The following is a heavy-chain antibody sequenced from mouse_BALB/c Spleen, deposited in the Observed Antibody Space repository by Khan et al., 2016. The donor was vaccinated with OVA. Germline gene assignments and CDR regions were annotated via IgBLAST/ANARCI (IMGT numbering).Heavy chain of an antibody. J-gene: IGHJ2*01. V-gene: IGHV1-20*02. CDR3: ARLYRSDFDY. D-gene: IGHD1-1*01. CDR2: INPHIGET. Sequence: EVQLQQSGPELVRPGASVKISCKASGYSFTGYFMNWVMQSHGKSLEWIGRINPHIGETYYKSKFKGKATLTVDESYSTAHMELRSLASANSSVYYRARLYRSDFDYWGQGTTLTVSS. CDR1: GYSFTGYF.